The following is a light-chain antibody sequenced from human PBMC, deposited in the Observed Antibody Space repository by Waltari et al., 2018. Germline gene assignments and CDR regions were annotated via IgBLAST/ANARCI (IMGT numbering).Light chain of an antibody. Sequence: QSVLTQPPSVSGAPGQRVTIPCTGASSTIGVPYAVLWSQQLPGTAPKLLIYGNSNRPSGVPDRFSGSKSGTSASLAITGLQTKDEAVYYCQSYDSSLSAVVFGGGTKLTVL. CDR1: SSTIGVPYA. CDR3: QSYDSSLSAVV. CDR2: GNS. J-gene: IGLJ3*02. V-gene: IGLV1-40*01.